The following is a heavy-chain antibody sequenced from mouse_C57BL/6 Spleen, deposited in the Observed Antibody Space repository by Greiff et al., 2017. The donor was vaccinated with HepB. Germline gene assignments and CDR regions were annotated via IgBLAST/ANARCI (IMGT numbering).Heavy chain of an antibody. CDR1: YTFTDYYM. Sequence: VQLKESGPELVKPGASVKMSCKASGYTFTDYYMHWVKQKPGKGLEWIGEIYPGSGNTYYNEKFKGKATLTADTSSSTAYMPLSSLTSEDSAVYFCAHTAQAFDYWGQGTTLTVSS. CDR2: YPGSGNTY. J-gene: IGHJ2*01. V-gene: IGHV1-83*01. CDR3: HTAQAFDY. D-gene: IGHD3-2*02.